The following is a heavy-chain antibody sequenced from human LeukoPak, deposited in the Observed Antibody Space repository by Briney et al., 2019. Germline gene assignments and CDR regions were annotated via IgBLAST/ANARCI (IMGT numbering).Heavy chain of an antibody. D-gene: IGHD2-2*01. Sequence: ASVKVSCTASGYTFTSYAMHWVRQAPGQRLEWMGWINAGNGNTKYSQKFQGRVTITRDTSASTAYMELSSLRSEDTAVYYCARDLVAYCSSTSCYGIDPWGQGTLVTVSS. CDR3: ARDLVAYCSSTSCYGIDP. CDR1: GYTFTSYA. V-gene: IGHV1-3*01. J-gene: IGHJ5*02. CDR2: INAGNGNT.